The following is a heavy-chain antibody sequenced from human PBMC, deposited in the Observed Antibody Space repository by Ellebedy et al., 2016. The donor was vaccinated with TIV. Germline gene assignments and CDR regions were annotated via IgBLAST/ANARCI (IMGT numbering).Heavy chain of an antibody. D-gene: IGHD6-13*01. CDR3: ARGTYSSSWYGMDF. Sequence: AASVTVSCKASGGTFSSYSMIWVRQAPGQGLEWMGGIIPIFGTPDYAQSFQGRVTITADTSTSTAYMELSSLRSEDTAVYYCARGTYSSSWYGMDFWGQGTPVTVSS. V-gene: IGHV1-69*06. CDR2: IIPIFGTP. CDR1: GGTFSSYS. J-gene: IGHJ4*02.